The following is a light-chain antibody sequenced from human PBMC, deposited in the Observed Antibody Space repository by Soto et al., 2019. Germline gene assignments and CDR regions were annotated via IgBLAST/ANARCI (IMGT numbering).Light chain of an antibody. V-gene: IGKV3D-15*01. CDR1: QSSSSV. CDR2: GAS. J-gene: IGKJ3*01. Sequence: EIVMTLSPVTLSVSPGARATLSWRASQSSSSVVAWYHQKAGHAPRLLIDGASNRATGIPGRFSGSGAGTDFPLTISRLDAEDVAFYYCQHYDTPFTFGPGTKVDIK. CDR3: QHYDTPFT.